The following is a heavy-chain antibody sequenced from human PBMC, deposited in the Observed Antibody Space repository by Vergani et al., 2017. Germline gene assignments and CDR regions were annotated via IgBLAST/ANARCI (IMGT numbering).Heavy chain of an antibody. CDR1: GFTFSSYA. D-gene: IGHD3-22*01. V-gene: IGHV3-23*01. J-gene: IGHJ3*02. Sequence: EVQLLESGGGLVQPGGSLRLSCAASGFTFSSYAMSWVRQAPGKGLEWVSASSGSGGSTYYADSVKGRFTISRDNSKNTLYLQMNSLRAEDTAVYYCAKDRSRGYDAFDIWGQGTMVTVSS. CDR2: SSGSGGST. CDR3: AKDRSRGYDAFDI.